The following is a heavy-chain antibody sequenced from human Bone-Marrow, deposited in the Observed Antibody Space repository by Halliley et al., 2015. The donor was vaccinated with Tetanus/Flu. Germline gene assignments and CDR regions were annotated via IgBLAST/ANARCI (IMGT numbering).Heavy chain of an antibody. D-gene: IGHD3-16*01. Sequence: KGLEWGGNFYGTPYYNPSPKGRASISIDPSKNQFSLNLSSVTDADTAVYFCARAHWVTYAMDVWGQGTTVTVSS. CDR3: ARAHWVTYAMDV. CDR2: FYGTP. J-gene: IGHJ6*02. V-gene: IGHV4-31*02.